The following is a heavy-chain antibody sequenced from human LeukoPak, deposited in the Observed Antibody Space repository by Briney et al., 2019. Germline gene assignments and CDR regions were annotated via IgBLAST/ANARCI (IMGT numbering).Heavy chain of an antibody. CDR1: GFTVSSNY. CDR3: AREEMNDYVWGRYRPIDY. CDR2: IYSGGST. D-gene: IGHD3-16*02. Sequence: GGSLRLSCVASGFTVSSNYMSWVRQAPGKGLEWVSVIYSGGSTEYAGSVKGRFTISRDNAKNSLYLQMNSLRAEDTAVYYCAREEMNDYVWGRYRPIDYWGQGTLVTVSS. J-gene: IGHJ4*02. V-gene: IGHV3-53*01.